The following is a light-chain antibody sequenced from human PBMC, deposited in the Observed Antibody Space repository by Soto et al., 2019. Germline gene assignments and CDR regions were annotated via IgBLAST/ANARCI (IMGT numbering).Light chain of an antibody. Sequence: QSALTQPRSVSGSRGQSVTISCTGTSSDVGGYNYVSWYQQYPGKAPKVMIYDVKTRPSGVPDRFSGSKSGNTASLTISGLQAEDEADYYCCSYAGSYTFVFGTGTKLTVL. CDR1: SSDVGGYNY. CDR3: CSYAGSYTFV. J-gene: IGLJ1*01. V-gene: IGLV2-11*01. CDR2: DVK.